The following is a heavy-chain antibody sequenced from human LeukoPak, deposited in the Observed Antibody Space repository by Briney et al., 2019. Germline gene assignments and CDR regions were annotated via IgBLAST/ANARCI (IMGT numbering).Heavy chain of an antibody. CDR3: AREVVESLSSGYYPRY. J-gene: IGHJ4*02. D-gene: IGHD3-22*01. Sequence: GGSLRPSCAASGFTVSSNYMSWVRQAPGKGLEWVSLIYSGGSTYYADSVKGRFTISRDNSKNTLYLQMNSLRAEDTAVYYCAREVVESLSSGYYPRYWGQGTLVTVSS. V-gene: IGHV3-53*01. CDR1: GFTVSSNY. CDR2: IYSGGST.